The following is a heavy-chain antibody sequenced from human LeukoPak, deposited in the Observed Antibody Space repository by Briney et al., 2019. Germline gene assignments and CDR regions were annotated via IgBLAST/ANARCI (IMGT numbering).Heavy chain of an antibody. CDR2: IYYSGST. CDR3: ARVFYYGSGTFDL. Sequence: SETLSLTCTVSGGSISSDYYWSWIRQPPGKGLEWIGYIYYSGSTTYNPSLRSRVTISVDTSKNQFSLKLSSVTAADTAVYYCARVFYYGSGTFDLWGRGTLVTVSS. V-gene: IGHV4-59*01. CDR1: GGSISSDYY. D-gene: IGHD3-10*01. J-gene: IGHJ2*01.